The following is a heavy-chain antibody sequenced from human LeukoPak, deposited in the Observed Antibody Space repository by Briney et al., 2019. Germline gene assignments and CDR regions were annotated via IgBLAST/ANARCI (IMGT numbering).Heavy chain of an antibody. J-gene: IGHJ6*03. CDR3: ARAPPDFWSGYYTLWGPPRDYYYMDV. Sequence: PSETLSFTCTVSGGSISSSSYYWGWIRQPPGKGLEWIGSIYYSGSTYYNPSLKSRVTISVDTSKNQFSLKLSSVTAADTAVYYCARAPPDFWSGYYTLWGPPRDYYYMDVWGKGTTVTVSS. CDR1: GGSISSSSYY. V-gene: IGHV4-39*07. D-gene: IGHD3-3*01. CDR2: IYYSGST.